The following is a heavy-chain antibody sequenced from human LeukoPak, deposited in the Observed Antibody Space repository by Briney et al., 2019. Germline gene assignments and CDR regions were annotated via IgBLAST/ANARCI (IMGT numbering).Heavy chain of an antibody. Sequence: GESLKISCKGSGYRFTDYWIGWVRQMPGKGLEWMGIIYPSDSDTRYSPSFQGQVTISADKSISTAYLQWSSLKASDTAMYYCARVGGYCSSTSCLDYWGQGTLVTVSS. CDR1: GYRFTDYW. CDR3: ARVGGYCSSTSCLDY. J-gene: IGHJ4*02. V-gene: IGHV5-51*01. CDR2: IYPSDSDT. D-gene: IGHD2-2*01.